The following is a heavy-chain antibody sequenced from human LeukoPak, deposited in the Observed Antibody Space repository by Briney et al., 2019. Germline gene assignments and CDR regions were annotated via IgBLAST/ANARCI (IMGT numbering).Heavy chain of an antibody. J-gene: IGHJ4*02. V-gene: IGHV3-23*01. CDR2: ISGSGSNV. Sequence: PGGSRGFPFPAPGLTFSNFNMNGSRRAPGKGLGWASLISGSGSNVNYADSVKGRFTISGDNSKNTVYLQMKSLRAEDTALYYCAKARSEVVISATNHWGQGTQVTVSS. CDR3: AKARSEVVISATNH. D-gene: IGHD2-15*01. CDR1: GLTFSNFN.